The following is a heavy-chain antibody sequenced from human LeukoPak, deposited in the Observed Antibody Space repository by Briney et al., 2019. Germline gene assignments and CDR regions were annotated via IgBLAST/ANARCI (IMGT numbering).Heavy chain of an antibody. D-gene: IGHD3-22*01. Sequence: GASVKVSCKASGGTFSSYAISWVRQAPGQGLEWMGGIIPIFGTANYAQKFQGRVTITADESTSTAYMELSSLRSEDTAVYYCATYYYDSHDAFDIWGQGTMVIVSS. CDR2: IIPIFGTA. CDR1: GGTFSSYA. V-gene: IGHV1-69*13. CDR3: ATYYYDSHDAFDI. J-gene: IGHJ3*02.